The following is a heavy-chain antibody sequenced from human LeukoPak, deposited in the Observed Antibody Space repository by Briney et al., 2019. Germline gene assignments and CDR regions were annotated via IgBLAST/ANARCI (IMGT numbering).Heavy chain of an antibody. V-gene: IGHV1-69*05. Sequence: SVKVSCKASGGTFSSYAIGWVRQAPGQGLEWMGRIIPIFGTANYAQKFQGRVTITTDESTSTAYMELSSLRSEDTAVYYCASRRTHDSSGYTSEDAFDIWGQGTMVTVSS. CDR1: GGTFSSYA. D-gene: IGHD3-22*01. CDR3: ASRRTHDSSGYTSEDAFDI. CDR2: IIPIFGTA. J-gene: IGHJ3*02.